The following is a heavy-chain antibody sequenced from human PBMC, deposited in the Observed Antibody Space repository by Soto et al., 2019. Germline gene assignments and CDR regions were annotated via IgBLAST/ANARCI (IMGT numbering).Heavy chain of an antibody. CDR1: GDSINSRGHY. CDR3: ASYQQSYAFDI. D-gene: IGHD2-2*01. CDR2: IYYSGSI. J-gene: IGHJ3*02. V-gene: IGHV4-31*11. Sequence: TLSLTCAVSGDSINSRGHYWGWIRQPPGKGLEWIGYIYYSGSIYYNPSLKSRVTISVDTSKNQFSLKLRSVTAADTAVYYCASYQQSYAFDIWGQGTMVTVS.